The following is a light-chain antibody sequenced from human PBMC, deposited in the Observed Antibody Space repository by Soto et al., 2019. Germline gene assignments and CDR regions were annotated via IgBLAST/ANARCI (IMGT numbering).Light chain of an antibody. Sequence: QSALTQPASVAGSPGQSITISCTGASSDVGSYNFVSWYQQHPGKAPKLMIYEGNKRPSGVSDRFSGSKSGSTASLTISGLQPEDEADYYCCSYAGSTFHYVFGTGTKLTVL. J-gene: IGLJ1*01. CDR2: EGN. CDR3: CSYAGSTFHYV. V-gene: IGLV2-23*01. CDR1: SSDVGSYNF.